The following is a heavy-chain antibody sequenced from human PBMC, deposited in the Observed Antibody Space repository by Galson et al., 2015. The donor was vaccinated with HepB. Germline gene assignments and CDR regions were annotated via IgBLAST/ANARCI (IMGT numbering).Heavy chain of an antibody. CDR2: IIPIFGTA. V-gene: IGHV1-69*01. Sequence: QSGAEVKKPGESLKTSCKASGGTFSSYAISWVRQAPGQGLEWMGGIIPIFGTANYAQKFQGRVTITADESTSTAYMELSSLRSEDTAVYYCARPRGYYCSSTSCPHYYMDVWGKGTTVTVSS. D-gene: IGHD2-2*01. J-gene: IGHJ6*03. CDR1: GGTFSSYA. CDR3: ARPRGYYCSSTSCPHYYMDV.